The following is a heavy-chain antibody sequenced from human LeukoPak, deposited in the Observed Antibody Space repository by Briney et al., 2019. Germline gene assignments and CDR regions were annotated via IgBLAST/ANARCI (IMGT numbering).Heavy chain of an antibody. CDR3: ARDRDPALDYYDSTGYMDV. D-gene: IGHD3-22*01. Sequence: SETLSLTCTVSGGSISSGNYYYSWIRQPAGKGLEWLGRIYTSGTTNYNPSLKSRVTISVDTSKNQFSLKLSSVTAADTAVYYCARDRDPALDYYDSTGYMDVWGKGTTVTISS. J-gene: IGHJ6*03. V-gene: IGHV4-61*02. CDR2: IYTSGTT. CDR1: GGSISSGNYY.